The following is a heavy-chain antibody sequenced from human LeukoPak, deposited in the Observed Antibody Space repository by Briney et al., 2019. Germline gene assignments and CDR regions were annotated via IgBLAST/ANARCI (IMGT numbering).Heavy chain of an antibody. V-gene: IGHV3-23*01. D-gene: IGHD6-19*01. J-gene: IGHJ4*02. CDR3: VAGSGWRFDY. CDR1: GFTFSSYA. CDR2: ISGSGGST. Sequence: GGSLRLSCAASGFTFSSYAMSWVRQAPGKGLEWVSAISGSGGSTYYADSVKGRSTISRDNAKNSLYVQMNSLRVEDTAVYYCVAGSGWRFDYWGQGTLVTVSS.